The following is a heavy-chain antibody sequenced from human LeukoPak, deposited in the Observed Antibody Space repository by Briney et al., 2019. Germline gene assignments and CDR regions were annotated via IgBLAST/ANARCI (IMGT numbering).Heavy chain of an antibody. Sequence: GASVKDSCKVSGYTLTGLSMHWVRQAPGKGLEWMGGFDPEDGETIYAQKFQGRVTMTEDTSTDTAYMELSSLRSEDTAVYYCAGRIAAGWFDPWGQGTLVTVSS. V-gene: IGHV1-24*01. CDR2: FDPEDGET. CDR3: AGRIAAGWFDP. J-gene: IGHJ5*02. CDR1: GYTLTGLS. D-gene: IGHD6-13*01.